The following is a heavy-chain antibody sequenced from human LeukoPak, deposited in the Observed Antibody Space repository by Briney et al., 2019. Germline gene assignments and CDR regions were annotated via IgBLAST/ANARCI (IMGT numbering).Heavy chain of an antibody. CDR2: IIPIFGTA. V-gene: IGHV1-69*13. Sequence: ASVKVSCKASGGTFSSYAISWVRQAPGQGLEWMGGIIPIFGTANYAQKCQGRVTITADESTGTAYMELSSLRPDDTAIYYCTRGSSSQYFQHWGQGTLVTVSS. CDR3: TRGSSSQYFQH. D-gene: IGHD6-6*01. CDR1: GGTFSSYA. J-gene: IGHJ1*01.